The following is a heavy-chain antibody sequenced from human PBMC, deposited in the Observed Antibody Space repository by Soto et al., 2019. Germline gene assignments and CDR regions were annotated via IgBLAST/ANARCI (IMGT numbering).Heavy chain of an antibody. CDR1: GYTFTSYV. J-gene: IGHJ4*02. Sequence: SCKASGYTFTSYVMYWVRQAPGKGLEYVSAISSNGGSTYYADSVKGRFTVSRDNSKNTLYLQMSSLRAEDTALYYCVKYPFDYWGQGTLVTVSS. CDR3: VKYPFDY. CDR2: ISSNGGST. V-gene: IGHV3-64D*08.